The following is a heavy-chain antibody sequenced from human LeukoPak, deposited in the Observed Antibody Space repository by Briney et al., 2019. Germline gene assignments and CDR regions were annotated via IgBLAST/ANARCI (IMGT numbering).Heavy chain of an antibody. D-gene: IGHD6-13*01. CDR3: TTRSSSLYYYYYYMDV. CDR1: GFTFGDYA. J-gene: IGHJ6*03. CDR2: IRSKAYGGTT. V-gene: IGHV3-49*05. Sequence: NPGRSLRLSCTASGFTFGDYAMSWFRQAPGKGLEWVGFIRSKAYGGTTEYAASVKGRFTISRDDSKSIAYLQMNSLKTEGTAVYYCTTRSSSLYYYYYYMDVWGKGTTVTVSS.